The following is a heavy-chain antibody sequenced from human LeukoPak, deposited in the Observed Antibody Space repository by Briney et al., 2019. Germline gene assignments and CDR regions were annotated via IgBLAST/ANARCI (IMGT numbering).Heavy chain of an antibody. D-gene: IGHD3-3*01. J-gene: IGHJ3*02. CDR2: ITGDGTST. CDR3: AKGGTIFGVVAAFDI. CDR1: GFTFSSYG. V-gene: IGHV3-23*01. Sequence: GGTLRLSCAASGFTFSSYGMSWVRQAPGKGLEWVSGITGDGTSTYYADSVKGRFTISRDNSKNTLYLQMNSLRAEDTAVYYCAKGGTIFGVVAAFDIWGQGTMVTVSS.